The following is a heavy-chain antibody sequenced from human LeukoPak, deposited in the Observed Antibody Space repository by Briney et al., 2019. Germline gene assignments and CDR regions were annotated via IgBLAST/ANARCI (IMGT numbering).Heavy chain of an antibody. Sequence: SETLSLTCTVSGASISSSNFFWGWIRQPPGKGLEWIGTIYYSGSPYYTPSLKSRVTISVDALKNQFSLRLNSVTAADTAVYYCAVAGARYSDTGGLYAIDFWGRGTMVTVSS. CDR2: IYYSGSP. V-gene: IGHV4-39*01. J-gene: IGHJ3*01. D-gene: IGHD2-8*02. CDR3: AVAGARYSDTGGLYAIDF. CDR1: GASISSSNFF.